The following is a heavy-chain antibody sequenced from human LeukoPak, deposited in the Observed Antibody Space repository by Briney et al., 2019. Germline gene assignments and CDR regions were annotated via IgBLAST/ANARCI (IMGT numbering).Heavy chain of an antibody. D-gene: IGHD1-26*01. V-gene: IGHV4-34*01. Sequence: SETLSLTCAVSGGSFSGYYLSWIRQPPGKGLELIGEIKHSGSTNYNPSLKSRVSISVDTSKNQFSLKLSSVTAADTAVYYCAKVGGSYYAWYFDYWGQGTLVTVSS. J-gene: IGHJ4*02. CDR2: IKHSGST. CDR3: AKVGGSYYAWYFDY. CDR1: GGSFSGYY.